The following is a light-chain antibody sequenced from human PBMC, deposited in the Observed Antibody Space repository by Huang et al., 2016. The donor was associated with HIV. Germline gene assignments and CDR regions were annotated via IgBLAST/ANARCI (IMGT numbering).Light chain of an antibody. CDR3: QQYYSPPYT. J-gene: IGKJ2*01. Sequence: IQMTQSPSSLSASVGDRVTITCRASQDIGDSFAWYQQKPGKAPNLLLYAASRLISGVPSRFSGSGSGKEHTLTISSLQPGDFATYYCQQYYSPPYTFGQGTNLEIK. V-gene: IGKV1-NL1*01. CDR2: AAS. CDR1: QDIGDS.